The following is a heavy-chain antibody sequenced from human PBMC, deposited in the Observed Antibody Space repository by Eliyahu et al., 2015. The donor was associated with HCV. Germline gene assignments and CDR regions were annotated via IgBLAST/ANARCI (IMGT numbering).Heavy chain of an antibody. CDR3: AKDRGSGRNSFEY. CDR1: GFXFDDYV. Sequence: EVQLVESGGGLVQPGRSLRLSCAGSGFXFDDYVMPWVRQAPGKGLEWVSGISWNGNIIGYADSVKGRFTISRDNAKKSLYLQMNSLRAEDTALYYCAKDRGSGRNSFEYWGQGSLVTVSS. D-gene: IGHD1-26*01. V-gene: IGHV3-9*01. J-gene: IGHJ4*02. CDR2: ISWNGNII.